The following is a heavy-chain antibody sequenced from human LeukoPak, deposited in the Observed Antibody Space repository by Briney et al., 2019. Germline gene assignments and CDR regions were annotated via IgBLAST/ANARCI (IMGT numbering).Heavy chain of an antibody. Sequence: SETLSLTCTVSGGSISSSSYYWGWIRQPPGKGLEWIGSIYYSGSTYYNPPLKSRVTISVDTFKNQFSLKLSSVTAADTAVYYCARGPFPYSSGWYYGAFDIWGQGTMVTVSS. CDR2: IYYSGST. V-gene: IGHV4-39*07. J-gene: IGHJ3*02. CDR1: GGSISSSSYY. D-gene: IGHD6-19*01. CDR3: ARGPFPYSSGWYYGAFDI.